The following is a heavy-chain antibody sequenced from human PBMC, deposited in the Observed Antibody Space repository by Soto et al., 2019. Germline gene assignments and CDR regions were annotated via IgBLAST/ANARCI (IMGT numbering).Heavy chain of an antibody. CDR1: GYTFTDYC. Sequence: ASVNVSCKASGYTFTDYCLHWVPQAPGQGLEWMGWVNPNSGGTSYAQKFKDWVTMTRDTSINTAYMELRRLRSDDTALYFCARETRMTGFDVWGHGTMVTVSS. V-gene: IGHV1-2*04. CDR2: VNPNSGGT. J-gene: IGHJ3*01. CDR3: ARETRMTGFDV. D-gene: IGHD3-9*01.